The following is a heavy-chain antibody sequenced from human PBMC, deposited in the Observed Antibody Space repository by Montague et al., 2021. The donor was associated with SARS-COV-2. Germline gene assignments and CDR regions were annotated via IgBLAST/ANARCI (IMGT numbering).Heavy chain of an antibody. CDR2: IYYSGST. CDR3: ARLLRSCTNGVCRTYYYYAMDV. CDR1: GGSISGYY. Sequence: SETLSLTCTVSGGSISGYYWSWIRQPPGKGLEWIGYIYYSGSTKXNPXLESRVTVSVDRSKNQVSLKSSSVTAADTAVYYCARLLRSCTNGVCRTYYYYAMDVWGQGTTVTVSS. J-gene: IGHJ6*02. D-gene: IGHD2-8*01. V-gene: IGHV4-59*01.